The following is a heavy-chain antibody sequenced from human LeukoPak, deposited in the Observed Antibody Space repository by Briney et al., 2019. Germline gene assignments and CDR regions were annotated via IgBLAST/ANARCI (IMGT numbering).Heavy chain of an antibody. CDR1: GYTFTSYG. CDR2: ISAYNGNT. Sequence: GASVKVSCKASGYTFTSYGISWVRQAPGQGLEWMGWISAYNGNTNYAQKLQGRVTMTRDTSISTAYMELSRLRSDDTAVYYCASPKVAYCGGDCYAFDIWGQGTMVTVSS. V-gene: IGHV1-18*01. D-gene: IGHD2-21*02. J-gene: IGHJ3*02. CDR3: ASPKVAYCGGDCYAFDI.